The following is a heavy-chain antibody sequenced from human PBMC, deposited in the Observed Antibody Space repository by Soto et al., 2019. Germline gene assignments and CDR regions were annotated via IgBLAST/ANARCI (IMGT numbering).Heavy chain of an antibody. CDR2: FTPIFERR. CDR1: GGTFTNYG. CDR3: ARGKWDLLLNRPAAVDI. Sequence: QVQLVQSGAEVKKSGSSVKVSCKASGGTFTNYGVSWVRQAPGQGLEWMGGFTPIFERRHYAERFQGRVTIMADESTNTAYMEQRSLSSEDTAMYYGARGKWDLLLNRPAAVDIWGQGTMVTVSS. D-gene: IGHD1-26*01. V-gene: IGHV1-69*01. J-gene: IGHJ3*02.